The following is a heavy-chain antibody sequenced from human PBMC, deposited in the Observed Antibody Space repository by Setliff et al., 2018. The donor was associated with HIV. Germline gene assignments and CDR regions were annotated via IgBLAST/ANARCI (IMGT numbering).Heavy chain of an antibody. CDR3: ARQYGAVKSVVTVVAKYFPH. CDR2: IYYRGST. CDR1: GGSIRSSSYY. D-gene: IGHD2-21*02. J-gene: IGHJ1*01. Sequence: SETLSLTCNVSGGSIRSSSYYWGWIRQPPGKGLEWIGSIYYRGSTHCNPSLKSRLTISVDTSKNHFSLKLTSVTAADTAVYYCARQYGAVKSVVTVVAKYFPHWGQGTLVTVSS. V-gene: IGHV4-39*01.